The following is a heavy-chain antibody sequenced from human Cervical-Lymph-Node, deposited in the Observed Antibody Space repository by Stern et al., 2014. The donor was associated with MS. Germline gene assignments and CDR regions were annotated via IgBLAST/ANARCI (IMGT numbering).Heavy chain of an antibody. CDR3: ARTGPGGFLYFFDY. CDR1: GFSLRTSGMC. Sequence: QINLKESGPALVKPTQTLTLTCNFSGFSLRTSGMCVSWIRQPPGKALEWLALIDWDGDSYYSTSLSTRLTISRDTSRSQVVLTVTNVDPADTATYYCARTGPGGFLYFFDYWGQGTLVTVSS. D-gene: IGHD6-25*01. V-gene: IGHV2-70*01. CDR2: IDWDGDS. J-gene: IGHJ4*02.